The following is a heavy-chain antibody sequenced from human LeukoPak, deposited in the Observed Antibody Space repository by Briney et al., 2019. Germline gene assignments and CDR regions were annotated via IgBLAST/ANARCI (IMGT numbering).Heavy chain of an antibody. CDR2: ISAYNGDT. V-gene: IGHV1-18*01. D-gene: IGHD6-13*01. CDR3: ARASTRAAATGYDP. Sequence: ASVKVSCKASGYTFTTYGITWVRQAPGQGLEWVGWISAYNGDTNYAQKFQGRVTMMTDTSRTTAYMELRSLRSDDTAVYYCARASTRAAATGYDPWGQGSLVAVSS. J-gene: IGHJ5*02. CDR1: GYTFTTYG.